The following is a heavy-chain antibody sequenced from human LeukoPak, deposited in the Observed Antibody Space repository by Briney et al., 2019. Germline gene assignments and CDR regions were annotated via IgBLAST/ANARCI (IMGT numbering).Heavy chain of an antibody. CDR2: ISAYNGNT. Sequence: GASVKVSCKASGYTFTSYGISWVRQAPGQGLEWMGWISAYNGNTNYAQKLQGRVTMTTATSTTTAYMELRSLRSDDTAVYYCARLCSTTSCYGRFGMDVWGKGTTVTVSS. CDR3: ARLCSTTSCYGRFGMDV. J-gene: IGHJ6*04. D-gene: IGHD2-2*01. CDR1: GYTFTSYG. V-gene: IGHV1-18*04.